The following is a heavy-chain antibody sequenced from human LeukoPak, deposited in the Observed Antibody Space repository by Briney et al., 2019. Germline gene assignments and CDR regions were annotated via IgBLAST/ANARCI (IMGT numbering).Heavy chain of an antibody. CDR1: GSTFSSYF. D-gene: IGHD5-18*01. V-gene: IGHV3-21*01. Sequence: GGSLRLSCAASGSTFSSYFMNWVRQAPGKGLEWVSSISGSSSYIYNADSLKGRFTISRDNAKNSLYLQMNSLRAEDTAVYYCARRATTERGHSYGLDYWGQGTLVTVPS. CDR3: ARRATTERGHSYGLDY. J-gene: IGHJ4*02. CDR2: ISGSSSYI.